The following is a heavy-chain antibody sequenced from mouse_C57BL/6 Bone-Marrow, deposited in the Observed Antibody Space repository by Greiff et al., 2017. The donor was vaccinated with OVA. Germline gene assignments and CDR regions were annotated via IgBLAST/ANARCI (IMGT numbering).Heavy chain of an antibody. CDR1: GFTFSDYY. D-gene: IGHD2-5*01. CDR3: ARDYSNFYAMDY. CDR2: ISNGGGST. J-gene: IGHJ4*01. V-gene: IGHV5-12*01. Sequence: EVQGVESGGGLVQPGGSLKLSCAASGFTFSDYYMYWVRQTPEKRLEWVAYISNGGGSTYYPDTVKGRFTISRDNAKNTLYLQMSRLKSEDTAMYYCARDYSNFYAMDYWGQGTSVTVSS.